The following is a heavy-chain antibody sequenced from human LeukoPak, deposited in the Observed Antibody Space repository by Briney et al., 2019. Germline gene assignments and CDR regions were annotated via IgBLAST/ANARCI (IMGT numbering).Heavy chain of an antibody. Sequence: ASVKVSCKASGYTFTSYGISWVRQAPGQGLEWMGGISAYNGNTNYAQKLQGRVTMTTDTSTSTAYMELRSLRSDDTAVYYCARQRHAYYYDSSGYYDFDYWGQGTLVTVSS. CDR3: ARQRHAYYYDSSGYYDFDY. J-gene: IGHJ4*02. D-gene: IGHD3-22*01. V-gene: IGHV1-18*01. CDR2: ISAYNGNT. CDR1: GYTFTSYG.